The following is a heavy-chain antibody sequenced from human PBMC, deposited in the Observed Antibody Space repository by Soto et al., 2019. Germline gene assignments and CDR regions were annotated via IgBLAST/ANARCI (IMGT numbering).Heavy chain of an antibody. Sequence: VESLKISCKGSGYRFTSYWIGWVRQMPGKGLEWMGIIYPGDSDTRYSPSFQGQVTISADKSISTAYLRWSSLKASDTAIYYCARLLRGDGNNPGAIDIWGQGIIVTV. CDR3: ARLLRGDGNNPGAIDI. V-gene: IGHV5-51*01. CDR2: IYPGDSDT. CDR1: GYRFTSYW. J-gene: IGHJ3*02. D-gene: IGHD1-1*01.